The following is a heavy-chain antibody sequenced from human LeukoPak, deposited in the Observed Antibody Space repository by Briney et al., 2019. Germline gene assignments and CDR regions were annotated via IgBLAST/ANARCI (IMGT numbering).Heavy chain of an antibody. CDR2: IIPIFGTA. CDR3: ARSIGYCSSTSCYLGFDP. D-gene: IGHD2-2*01. V-gene: IGHV1-69*05. J-gene: IGHJ5*02. Sequence: SVKVSCKASGGTFSSYAISWVRQAPGQGLEWMGGIIPIFGTANYAQKFQGRVTITTDESTSTAYMELSSLRSEDTAVYYCARSIGYCSSTSCYLGFDPWSQGTLVTVSS. CDR1: GGTFSSYA.